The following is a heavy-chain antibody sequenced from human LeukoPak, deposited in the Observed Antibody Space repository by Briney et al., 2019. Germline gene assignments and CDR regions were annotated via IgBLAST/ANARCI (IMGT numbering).Heavy chain of an antibody. V-gene: IGHV4-31*03. D-gene: IGHD2-8*01. J-gene: IGHJ4*02. CDR2: MFYTGIT. Sequence: SQTLSLTCTVSGASISSDGYYWGWIRQHPGKGLEWIGYMFYTGITYYNPPLKSRVTMSVDTSKNQFSLRLSSVTAADTAVYYCTRYPCTNDCYPFDYWGQGALVTVSS. CDR1: GASISSDGYY. CDR3: TRYPCTNDCYPFDY.